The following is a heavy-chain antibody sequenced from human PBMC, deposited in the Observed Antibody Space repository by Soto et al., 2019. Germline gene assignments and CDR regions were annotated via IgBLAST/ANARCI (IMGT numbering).Heavy chain of an antibody. J-gene: IGHJ4*02. Sequence: QVQLVESGGGVVQPGRSLRLSCAASGFTFSSYGMHWVRQAPGKGLEWVAVIWYDGSNKYYADSVKGRFTISRDNSKNTLYLQMNRLRAEDTAVYYCARDGDSDGDYPPYYFDYWGQGTLVTVSS. D-gene: IGHD4-17*01. CDR2: IWYDGSNK. V-gene: IGHV3-33*01. CDR3: ARDGDSDGDYPPYYFDY. CDR1: GFTFSSYG.